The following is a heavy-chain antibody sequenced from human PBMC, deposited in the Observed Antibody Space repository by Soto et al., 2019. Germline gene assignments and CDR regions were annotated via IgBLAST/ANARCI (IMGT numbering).Heavy chain of an antibody. CDR3: AYINSPTVPASAELFQH. V-gene: IGHV2-5*02. D-gene: IGHD4-17*01. CDR1: GFSLRTSGVS. CDR2: IYWDDDK. Sequence: QITLKESGPTLVKPAQTLTLTCTFSGFSLRTSGVSVGWIRQPPGKALDWLALIYWDDDKRYSPSLKSRLTITEDTSKYQVVLTMTNLHPVDTATYYCAYINSPTVPASAELFQHWGQGTLVTVSS. J-gene: IGHJ1*01.